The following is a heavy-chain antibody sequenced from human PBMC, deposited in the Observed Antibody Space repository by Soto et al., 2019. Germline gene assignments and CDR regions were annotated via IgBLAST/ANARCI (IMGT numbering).Heavy chain of an antibody. CDR1: GYRFTSYG. J-gene: IGHJ5*02. Sequence: GQSQRVSCRTSGYRFTSYGIAWVRQMPGKGLEWMGIIFPSDSDTRYSPSFQGQVTISADRSTSTVLLQWASLKASDTAVYFCARKDKSGYFNWFDPWGQGTLVTVSS. CDR2: IFPSDSDT. CDR3: ARKDKSGYFNWFDP. D-gene: IGHD3-22*01. V-gene: IGHV5-51*01.